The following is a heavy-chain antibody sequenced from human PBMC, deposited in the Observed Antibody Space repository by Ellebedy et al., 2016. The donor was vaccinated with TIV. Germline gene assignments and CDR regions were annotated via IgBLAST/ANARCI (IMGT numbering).Heavy chain of an antibody. Sequence: PGGSLRLSCAASGFTFSSYGMHWVRQAPGKGLEWVAVIWFDGSNKYYADSVKGRFTISRDNSKNTLYLQMNSLRAEDTAVYYCARRGYSYGVQCIDYWGQGTLVTVSS. V-gene: IGHV3-33*01. CDR2: IWFDGSNK. D-gene: IGHD5-18*01. CDR1: GFTFSSYG. J-gene: IGHJ4*02. CDR3: ARRGYSYGVQCIDY.